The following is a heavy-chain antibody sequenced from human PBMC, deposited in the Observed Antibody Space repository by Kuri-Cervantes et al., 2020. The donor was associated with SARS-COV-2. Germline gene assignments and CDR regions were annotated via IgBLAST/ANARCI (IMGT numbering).Heavy chain of an antibody. CDR3: ARVGARGLYF. CDR2: MHPSGST. CDR1: SVSISSYY. J-gene: IGHJ4*02. D-gene: IGHD1-26*01. V-gene: IGHV4-4*07. Sequence: SETLSLTCTVSSVSISSYYWIWIRQSAGKGLEWIGRMHPSGSTNYNPSLKSRVTMSIDTSKGQFSLNLTSGTTADTAVYYCARVGARGLYFWGQGTLVTVSS.